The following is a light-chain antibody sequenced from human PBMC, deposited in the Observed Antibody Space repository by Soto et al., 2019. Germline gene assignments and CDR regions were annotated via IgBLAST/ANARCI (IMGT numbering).Light chain of an antibody. CDR3: QQYGTFRT. J-gene: IGKJ1*01. Sequence: IVLTQSPGTLSLSPGERATLSCRASQSVSNYLAWYQQKPGQAPRLFIYGASSRATGIPDRFSGSGSGTDFTLTISRLEPEDFAVYYCQQYGTFRTFGQGTKVEIK. V-gene: IGKV3-20*01. CDR1: QSVSNY. CDR2: GAS.